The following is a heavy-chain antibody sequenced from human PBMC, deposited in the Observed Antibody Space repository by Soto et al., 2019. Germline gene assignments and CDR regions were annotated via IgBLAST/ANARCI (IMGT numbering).Heavy chain of an antibody. CDR1: GFTFNTYS. D-gene: IGHD4-17*01. J-gene: IGHJ4*02. Sequence: LRLSCEASGFTFNTYSMHWVRQPPGKGLEWLAAIWYDGTQKYYADSVKGRFIISRDNSKKTLYLEMNSLRAEDTAVYYCARAGGTTVTGLWHFDSWGQGTLVTVS. V-gene: IGHV3-33*01. CDR2: IWYDGTQK. CDR3: ARAGGTTVTGLWHFDS.